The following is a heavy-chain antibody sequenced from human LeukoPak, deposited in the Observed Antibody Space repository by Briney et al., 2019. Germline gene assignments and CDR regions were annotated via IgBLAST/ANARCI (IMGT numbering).Heavy chain of an antibody. Sequence: SGTLSLTCAVSGGSISSSNWWSWVRQPPGKGLEWIGEIYHSGSTNYNPSLKSRVTISVDKSKNQFSLKLSSVTAADTAVYYCAVKRPGSHVPTETRSIDYWGQGTLVSVSS. D-gene: IGHD3-10*02. J-gene: IGHJ4*02. CDR3: AVKRPGSHVPTETRSIDY. V-gene: IGHV4-4*02. CDR2: IYHSGST. CDR1: GGSISSSNW.